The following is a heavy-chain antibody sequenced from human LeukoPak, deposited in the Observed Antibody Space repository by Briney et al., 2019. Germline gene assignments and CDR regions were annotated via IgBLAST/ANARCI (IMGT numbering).Heavy chain of an antibody. CDR3: AKESTGTHFDY. CDR1: GFTFSTYW. J-gene: IGHJ4*02. D-gene: IGHD3-9*01. Sequence: PGGSLRRSCTASGFTFSTYWMSWVRQAPGKGLEWVANTREDGSEKYYVDSVKGRFTISRDNAKNSLYLQMNSLRAEDTAVYYCAKESTGTHFDYWGQGTLVTVSS. V-gene: IGHV3-7*01. CDR2: TREDGSEK.